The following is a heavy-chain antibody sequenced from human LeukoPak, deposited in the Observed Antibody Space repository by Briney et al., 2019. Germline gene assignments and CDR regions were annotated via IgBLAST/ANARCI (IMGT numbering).Heavy chain of an antibody. D-gene: IGHD3-10*01. V-gene: IGHV4-39*01. J-gene: IGHJ4*02. CDR2: ISYSGST. CDR1: GDSISSGRYY. CDR3: ARHTPLLWFAVNY. Sequence: PSETLSLTCTVSGDSISSGRYYWGWVRQPPGKGLEWIGSISYSGSTSYSPSLKSRVTISVDTSKNQFSLKLTSVTAADTAVYYCARHTPLLWFAVNYWGQGTLVTVSS.